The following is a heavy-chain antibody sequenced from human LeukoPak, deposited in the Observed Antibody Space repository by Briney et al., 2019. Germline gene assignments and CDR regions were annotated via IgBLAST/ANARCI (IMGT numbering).Heavy chain of an antibody. CDR2: IYYSGST. Sequence: PSETLSLTCTVSGGSISSSSYYWGWIRQPPGKGLEWIGSIYYSGSTYYNPSLKSRVTISVDTSKNQFSLKLSSVTAADTAVYYCARVGGPGIYYDSSGRVDYWGQGTLVTVSS. V-gene: IGHV4-39*07. D-gene: IGHD3-22*01. CDR3: ARVGGPGIYYDSSGRVDY. J-gene: IGHJ4*02. CDR1: GGSISSSSYY.